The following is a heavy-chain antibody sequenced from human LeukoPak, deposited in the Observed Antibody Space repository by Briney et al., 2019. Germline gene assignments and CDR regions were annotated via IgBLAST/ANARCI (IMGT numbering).Heavy chain of an antibody. Sequence: PGGSLRLSCAASGFTFTSYAMTWVRQAPGKGLEWVSGIGPSDGNTYYADSVKGRFTISRDNSKNTLYLQMNSLKADDTAVYYCAKTLGVSATGTDYWGQGTPVTVSS. CDR3: AKTLGVSATGTDY. V-gene: IGHV3-23*01. CDR1: GFTFTSYA. CDR2: IGPSDGNT. J-gene: IGHJ4*02. D-gene: IGHD6-13*01.